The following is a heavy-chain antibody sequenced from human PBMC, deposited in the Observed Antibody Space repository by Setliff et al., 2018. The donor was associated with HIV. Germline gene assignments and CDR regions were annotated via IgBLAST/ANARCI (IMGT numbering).Heavy chain of an antibody. CDR1: GGSISSNNYF. J-gene: IGHJ5*02. Sequence: SETLSLTCTVSGGSISSNNYFWGWIRQPPEKGLEWIGSIYYSGSTYYNPSLKSRVTISIDTSRNQFSLKLTSVTAADTAMYYCGRXPXRFDPWGQGTLVTVSS. CDR2: IYYSGST. V-gene: IGHV4-39*01. CDR3: GRXPXRFDP.